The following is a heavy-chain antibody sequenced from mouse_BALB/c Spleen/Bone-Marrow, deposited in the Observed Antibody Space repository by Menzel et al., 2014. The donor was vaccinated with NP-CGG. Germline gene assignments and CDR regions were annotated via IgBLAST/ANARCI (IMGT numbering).Heavy chain of an antibody. J-gene: IGHJ3*01. CDR3: ARWGITKGFAY. Sequence: VQLQQSGAELVKPGASVKLSCTASGFNIKDTYMHWVRQRPEQGLEWIGRIDPANGNTKYDPKFQGKATITADTSSNTAYLQLSSLTSEDTAVYYCARWGITKGFAYWGQRTLVTVSA. CDR1: GFNIKDTY. V-gene: IGHV14-3*02. D-gene: IGHD2-4*01. CDR2: IDPANGNT.